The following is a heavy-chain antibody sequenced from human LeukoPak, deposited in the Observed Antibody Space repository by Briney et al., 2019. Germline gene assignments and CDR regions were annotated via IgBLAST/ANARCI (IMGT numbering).Heavy chain of an antibody. J-gene: IGHJ4*02. D-gene: IGHD1-14*01. Sequence: SETLSLTCTVSGGSISSYYWSWIRQPPGKGLEWIGYIYYSGSTNYNPSLKSRATVSVDTSKNQFSLTLNSVTAADTAVYYCASGPGPSNLDYWGQGTLVTVSS. CDR2: IYYSGST. V-gene: IGHV4-59*01. CDR1: GGSISSYY. CDR3: ASGPGPSNLDY.